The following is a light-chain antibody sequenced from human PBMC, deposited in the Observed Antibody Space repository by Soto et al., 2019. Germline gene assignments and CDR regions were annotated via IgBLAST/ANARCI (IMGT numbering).Light chain of an antibody. J-gene: IGLJ1*01. CDR3: SSYTSSSTLEYV. CDR2: GVI. Sequence: QSVLTQPAFVSGSPGQSITISCTGTSSDVGGYNYVSWYQQHPGKAPKLMIYGVINRPSGVSTRFSGSKSGNTASLTISGLQAEDEADYYCSSYTSSSTLEYVSRSGTKV. V-gene: IGLV2-14*01. CDR1: SSDVGGYNY.